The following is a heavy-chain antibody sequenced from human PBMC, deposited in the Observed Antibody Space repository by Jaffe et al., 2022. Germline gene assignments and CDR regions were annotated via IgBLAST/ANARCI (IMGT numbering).Heavy chain of an antibody. J-gene: IGHJ3*02. CDR2: IKSKTDGGTT. CDR3: TTACTGGVCPFDI. V-gene: IGHV3-15*01. CDR1: GFTFSNAW. D-gene: IGHD2-8*02. Sequence: EVQLVESGGGLVKPGGSLRLSCAASGFTFSNAWMSWVRQAPGKGLEWVGRIKSKTDGGTTDYAAPVKGRFTISRDDSKNTLYLQMNSLKTEDTAVYYCTTACTGGVCPFDIWGQGTMVTVSS.